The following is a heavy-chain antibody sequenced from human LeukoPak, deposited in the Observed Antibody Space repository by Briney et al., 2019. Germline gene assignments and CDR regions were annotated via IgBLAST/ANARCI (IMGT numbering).Heavy chain of an antibody. CDR3: TTGAIAGSGSYYFGYYGY. CDR1: GFTFNNAW. J-gene: IGHJ4*02. Sequence: GGSLRLSCAASGFTFNNAWMSWVRQAPGKGLEWVGRIKSKTDGGTTDYAAPVKGRFIISRDDSANTLYLQMNSLVSGDTALYYCTTGAIAGSGSYYFGYYGYWGQGTVVTVSS. V-gene: IGHV3-15*01. CDR2: IKSKTDGGTT. D-gene: IGHD3-10*01.